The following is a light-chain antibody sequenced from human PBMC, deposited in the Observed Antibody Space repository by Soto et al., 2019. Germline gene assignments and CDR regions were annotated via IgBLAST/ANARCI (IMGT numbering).Light chain of an antibody. V-gene: IGKV3D-7*01. CDR2: GAS. CDR3: QQDWT. J-gene: IGKJ3*01. CDR1: QSVSSSY. Sequence: PGERVTLSCRASQSVSSSYLTWYQQKPGQAPRLLIYGASTRATSIPARFSGSGSGTDFTLTISSLQPEDFAVYYCQQDWTFGPGTKVDIK.